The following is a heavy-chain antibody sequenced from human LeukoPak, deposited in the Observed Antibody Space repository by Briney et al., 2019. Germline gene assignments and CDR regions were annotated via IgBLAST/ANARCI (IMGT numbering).Heavy chain of an antibody. Sequence: ASVKVSCKASGGTFSSYAISWVRQAPGQGLEWMGRIIPILGIANYAQKFQGRVTIAADKSTSTAYMELSGLRSDDTAVYYCARDPGSSRDGYPDYWGQGTLVTVSS. D-gene: IGHD5-24*01. CDR2: IIPILGIA. CDR1: GGTFSSYA. CDR3: ARDPGSSRDGYPDY. J-gene: IGHJ4*02. V-gene: IGHV1-69*04.